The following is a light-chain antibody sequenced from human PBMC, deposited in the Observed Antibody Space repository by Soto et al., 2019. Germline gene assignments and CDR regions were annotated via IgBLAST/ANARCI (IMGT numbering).Light chain of an antibody. J-gene: IGKJ1*01. Sequence: DIQLTQSPSFLSASVGDKVTITCRASQGISSYLAWYQQKPGKAPNLLIYAASTLQSGVPSRFSGSGSGTEFTLTISSLQSEDFATYYCQQLNIYPLTFGQGTKVEIK. CDR3: QQLNIYPLT. V-gene: IGKV1-9*01. CDR1: QGISSY. CDR2: AAS.